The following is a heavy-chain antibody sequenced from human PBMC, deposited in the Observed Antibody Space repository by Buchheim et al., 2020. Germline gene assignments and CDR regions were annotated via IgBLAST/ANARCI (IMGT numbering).Heavy chain of an antibody. D-gene: IGHD3-10*01. CDR1: GYTFTGXY. Sequence: QVQLVQSGAEVKKPGASVKVSCKASGYTFTGXYMHWVRQAPGQGLEWMGWITHNSGGTNYAQKFQGRVXMTRDTAISQACMELSRLRSDDTAVYYCARMGFNPGYWGQGTL. V-gene: IGHV1-2*02. CDR2: ITHNSGGT. CDR3: ARMGFNPGY. J-gene: IGHJ4*02.